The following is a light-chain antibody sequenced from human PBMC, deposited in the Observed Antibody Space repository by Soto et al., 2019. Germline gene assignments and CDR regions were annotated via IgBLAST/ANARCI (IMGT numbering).Light chain of an antibody. CDR2: EDA. CDR1: SSDVGSYNL. J-gene: IGLJ2*01. CDR3: CSYAGSDTFVL. V-gene: IGLV2-23*02. Sequence: QSALTQPASVSGSPGQSITISCTGTSSDVGSYNLVSWYQHHPGKAPKLMIYEDAKRPSGIPSRFSGSKSDNTASLTISGLQAEDEADYYCCSYAGSDTFVLFGGGTKLTVL.